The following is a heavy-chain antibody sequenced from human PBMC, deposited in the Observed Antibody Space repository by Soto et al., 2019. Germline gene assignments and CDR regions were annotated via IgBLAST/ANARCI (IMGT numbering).Heavy chain of an antibody. D-gene: IGHD4-17*01. CDR2: MNPNSGGT. J-gene: IGHJ4*02. CDR1: GYSFTSYD. V-gene: IGHV1-2*04. CDR3: ARGHGDYVCDY. Sequence: ASVKVSWKASGYSFTSYDSNWVRQAPGQGLDCMGWMNPNSGGTNYVQKFQGWVTMTRDTSISTAYMELSRLRSDDTAVYYCARGHGDYVCDYWGQGTLATVSS.